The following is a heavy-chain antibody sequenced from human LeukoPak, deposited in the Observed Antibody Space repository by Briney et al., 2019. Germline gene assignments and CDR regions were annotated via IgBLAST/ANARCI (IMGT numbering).Heavy chain of an antibody. V-gene: IGHV1-46*01. CDR2: INPSGGST. D-gene: IGHD2-2*01. CDR3: ARASLDLRLGN. Sequence: GASVKVSCKASGYTFTSYYTHWVRQAPGQGLEWMGIINPSGGSTSYAQKFQGRVTMTRDTSTSTVYMELSSLRSEDTAVYYCARASLDLRLGNWGQGTLVTVSS. J-gene: IGHJ4*02. CDR1: GYTFTSYY.